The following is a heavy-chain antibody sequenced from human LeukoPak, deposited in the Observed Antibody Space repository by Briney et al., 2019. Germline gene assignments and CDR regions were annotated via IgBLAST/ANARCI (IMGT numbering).Heavy chain of an antibody. Sequence: PSETLSLTCTASGGSISSYYWSWIRQPPGKGLEWIGYIYYSGSTNYNPSLKSRVTISVDTSKNQFSLKLSSVTAADTAVYYCASSLQLWSHFDYWGQGTLVTVSS. D-gene: IGHD5-18*01. J-gene: IGHJ4*02. V-gene: IGHV4-59*08. CDR1: GGSISSYY. CDR3: ASSLQLWSHFDY. CDR2: IYYSGST.